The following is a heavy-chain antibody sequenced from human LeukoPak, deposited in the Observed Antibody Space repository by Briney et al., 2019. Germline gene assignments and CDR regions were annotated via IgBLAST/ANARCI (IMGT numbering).Heavy chain of an antibody. J-gene: IGHJ3*02. Sequence: ASVKVSCKASGYTFTSYGISWVRQAPGQGLEWMGWISAYNGNTNYAQKLQGRVTMTTDTSTSTAYMELRSLRSDDTAVYYCARDGYYSSTSCYKADAFDIWGQGTMVTVSS. CDR2: ISAYNGNT. CDR3: ARDGYYSSTSCYKADAFDI. CDR1: GYTFTSYG. V-gene: IGHV1-18*01. D-gene: IGHD2-2*02.